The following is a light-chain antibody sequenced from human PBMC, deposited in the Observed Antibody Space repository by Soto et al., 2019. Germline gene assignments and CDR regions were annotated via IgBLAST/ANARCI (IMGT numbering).Light chain of an antibody. CDR2: EVS. Sequence: QSALTQPASVSGSPGQSITISCTGTSSDVGGYNYVSWYQQHPGKAPKLMIYEVSNRPSGVSDRFSGSKSGNTASLTISGLQADDDADYYCSSYTISSPRVVFGGGTKLTVL. V-gene: IGLV2-14*01. CDR3: SSYTISSPRVV. J-gene: IGLJ2*01. CDR1: SSDVGGYNY.